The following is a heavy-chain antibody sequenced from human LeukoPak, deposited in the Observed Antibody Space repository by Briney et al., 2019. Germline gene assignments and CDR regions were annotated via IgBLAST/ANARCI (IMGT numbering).Heavy chain of an antibody. CDR1: GYTFTGYY. D-gene: IGHD2-15*01. J-gene: IGHJ6*03. CDR2: INPNSGGT. CDR3: ARDDCSGGSCYYYYYMDV. Sequence: GASVKVSCKASGYTFTGYYMHWVRQAPGQGLEWMGWINPNSGGTNYAQKFQGRVTMTGDTSISTAYMELSRLRSDDTAVYYCARDDCSGGSCYYYYYMDVWGKGTTVTVSS. V-gene: IGHV1-2*02.